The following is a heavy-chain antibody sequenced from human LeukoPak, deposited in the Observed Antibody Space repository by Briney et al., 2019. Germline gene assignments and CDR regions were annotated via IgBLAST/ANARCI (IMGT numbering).Heavy chain of an antibody. CDR1: GGSISSGGYY. D-gene: IGHD2-2*01. Sequence: SETLSLTCTVSGGSISSGGYYWSWIRQHPGKGLEWIGYIYYGGSTYYNPSLKSRVTISVDTSKNQFSLKLSSVTAADTAVYYCARALVVPAAILDYWGQGTLVTVSS. V-gene: IGHV4-31*03. CDR3: ARALVVPAAILDY. J-gene: IGHJ4*02. CDR2: IYYGGST.